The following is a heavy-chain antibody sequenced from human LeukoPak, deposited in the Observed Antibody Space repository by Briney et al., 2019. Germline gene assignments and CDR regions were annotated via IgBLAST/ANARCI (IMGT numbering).Heavy chain of an antibody. J-gene: IGHJ5*02. V-gene: IGHV4-59*13. CDR1: SGSISSYY. CDR2: IYYSGST. Sequence: PSETLSLTCTVSSGSISSYYGSWIRQPQEKGLEWIEYIYYSGSTNHNPSLKSRVTISVYTSKIQFSLKLSSVTAADTAVYYCARGPLGGQFDPWGQGTLVTVSS. CDR3: ARGPLGGQFDP. D-gene: IGHD3-16*01.